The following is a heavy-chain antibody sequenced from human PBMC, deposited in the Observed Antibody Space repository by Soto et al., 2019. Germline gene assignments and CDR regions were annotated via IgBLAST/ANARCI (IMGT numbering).Heavy chain of an antibody. CDR2: ISGSGDTA. J-gene: IGHJ4*02. CDR1: RLTFSNYA. V-gene: IGHV3-23*01. CDR3: AKADYSYSWAPGDY. Sequence: EVQVLESGGGLVQPGGSLRLSCVISRLTFSNYALNWVRQAPGKGLEWVSSISGSGDTAYYADSVKGRFTISRDNSKNTLYLQKNSLRVDDTALYYCAKADYSYSWAPGDYWGQGTLVTVSS. D-gene: IGHD6-13*01.